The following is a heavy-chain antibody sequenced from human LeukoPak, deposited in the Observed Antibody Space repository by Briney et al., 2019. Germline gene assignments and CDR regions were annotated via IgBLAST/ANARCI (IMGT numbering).Heavy chain of an antibody. Sequence: SETLSLTCTVSGFSFSTDYWTWIRQPAGKGLEWIGLIYTSGSTNYNPSLKSRVTISLDTSKNQFSLRLTSVTAADTAVYYCASDFGYWGQGTLVTVSS. CDR2: IYTSGST. D-gene: IGHD3-10*01. CDR1: GFSFSTDY. V-gene: IGHV4-4*07. CDR3: ASDFGY. J-gene: IGHJ4*02.